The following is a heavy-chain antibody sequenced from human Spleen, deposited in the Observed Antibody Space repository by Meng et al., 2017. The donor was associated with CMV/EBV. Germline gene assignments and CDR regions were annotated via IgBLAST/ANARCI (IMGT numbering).Heavy chain of an antibody. CDR3: AREVHAGWLD. CDR2: TYYMSSWSV. D-gene: IGHD6-19*01. J-gene: IGHJ4*02. CDR1: GDTVSSNSAA. Sequence: SETLSLTCAISGDTVSSNSAAWNWIRQSPSRGLEWLGRTYYMSSWSVEYAVSMRGRITINPDTSKNRFSLQLNSVTPEDTGVYFCAREVHAGWLDWGQGTLVTVSS. V-gene: IGHV6-1*01.